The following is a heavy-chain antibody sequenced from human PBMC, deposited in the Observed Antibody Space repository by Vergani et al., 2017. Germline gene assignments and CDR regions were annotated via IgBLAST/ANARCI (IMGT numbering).Heavy chain of an antibody. V-gene: IGHV1-58*01. CDR2: IVVGSGNT. Sequence: QLVQSGAEVKKPGESLKISCKASGFTFTSSAVQWVRQARGQRLEWIGWIVVGSGNTNYAQKFQERVTVTRDMSTSTAYTELRSLRSEDTAVYYCAADKYYDIWTGYSEPSNGFDPWGQGTLVTVSS. CDR3: AADKYYDIWTGYSEPSNGFDP. J-gene: IGHJ5*02. CDR1: GFTFTSSA. D-gene: IGHD3-9*01.